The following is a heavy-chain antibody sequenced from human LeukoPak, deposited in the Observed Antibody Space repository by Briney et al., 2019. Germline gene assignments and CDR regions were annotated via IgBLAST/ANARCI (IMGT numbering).Heavy chain of an antibody. CDR3: ARRISVAGVFDS. CDR1: GGSMSSYY. CDR2: IYYSGST. D-gene: IGHD6-19*01. J-gene: IGHJ4*02. Sequence: SETLSLTCTISGGSMSSYYWSWIRQPPGKGLEWIGYIYYSGSTYYNPSLKSRVTISADTSRNQFSLRLSSATAADTAVYYCARRISVAGVFDSWGQGTLVTASS. V-gene: IGHV4-59*01.